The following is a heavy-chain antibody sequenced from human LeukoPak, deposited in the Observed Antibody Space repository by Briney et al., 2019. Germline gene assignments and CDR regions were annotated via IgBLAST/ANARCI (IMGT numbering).Heavy chain of an antibody. Sequence: GRSLRLSCAASGFTFSSYGMHWVRQAPGKGLEWVAVIWYDGSNKYYADSVKGRLTISRDNSKNTLYLQMNSLRAEDTAVYYCARGLYDFWSGYPFRLDYWGQGTLVTVSS. CDR2: IWYDGSNK. V-gene: IGHV3-33*01. CDR3: ARGLYDFWSGYPFRLDY. D-gene: IGHD3-3*01. CDR1: GFTFSSYG. J-gene: IGHJ4*02.